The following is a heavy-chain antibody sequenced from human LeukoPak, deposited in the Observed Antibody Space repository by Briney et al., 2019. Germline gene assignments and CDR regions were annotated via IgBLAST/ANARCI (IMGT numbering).Heavy chain of an antibody. J-gene: IGHJ4*02. D-gene: IGHD2-15*01. Sequence: ASVKVSCKASGYTFTSYCMHWVRQAPGQGLEWMGIINPSGGSTSYAQKFQGRVTMTRDTSTSTVYMELSSLRSEDTAVYYCARDDGPTQAFDYWGQGTLVTVSS. CDR3: ARDDGPTQAFDY. CDR2: INPSGGST. CDR1: GYTFTSYC. V-gene: IGHV1-46*01.